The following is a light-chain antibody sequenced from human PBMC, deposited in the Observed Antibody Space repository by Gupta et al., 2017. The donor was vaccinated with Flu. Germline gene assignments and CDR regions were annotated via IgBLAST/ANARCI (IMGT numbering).Light chain of an antibody. CDR1: QSVLDSSNNRKC. V-gene: IGKV4-1*01. J-gene: IGKJ3*01. Sequence: SLGERATINCKSSQSVLDSSNNRKCLGWFQQRPGQAPKLLIYGASARAPGVPDRFTGSGSATDFTLTISSLQTEDVAVYYCQQYISSPLTFGPGTKVEIK. CDR2: GAS. CDR3: QQYISSPLT.